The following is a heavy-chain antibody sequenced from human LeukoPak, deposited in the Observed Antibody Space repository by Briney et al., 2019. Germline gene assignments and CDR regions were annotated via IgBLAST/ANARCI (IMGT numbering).Heavy chain of an antibody. CDR2: INHSGSA. CDR3: ARHRTQQLVDY. J-gene: IGHJ4*02. Sequence: SETLSLTCAVSGGSFSGYYWTWIRQPPGKGLEWIGEINHSGSANYSPSLSSRVTISLDMSKNQFSLKLSSVTAADTAVYYCARHRTQQLVDYWGQGTLVTVSS. CDR1: GGSFSGYY. V-gene: IGHV4-34*01. D-gene: IGHD6-13*01.